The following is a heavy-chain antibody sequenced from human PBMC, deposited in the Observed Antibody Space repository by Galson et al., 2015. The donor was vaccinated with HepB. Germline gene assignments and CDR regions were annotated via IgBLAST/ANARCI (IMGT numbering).Heavy chain of an antibody. CDR2: ISSSGTYI. CDR1: GFAFSSFG. V-gene: IGHV3-21*01. D-gene: IGHD3-22*01. J-gene: IGHJ4*02. CDR3: ARDGYYYDSSGYNFDY. Sequence: SLRLSCAASGFAFSSFGTNWVRQAPGKGLEWVSSISSSGTYIYYSDSVRGRFTISRDDAKESLFLQMNSLSAEDTAVYYCARDGYYYDSSGYNFDYWGQGTLVTVSS.